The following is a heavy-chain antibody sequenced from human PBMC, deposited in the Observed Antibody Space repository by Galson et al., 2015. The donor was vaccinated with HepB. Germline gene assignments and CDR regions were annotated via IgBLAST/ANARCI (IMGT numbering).Heavy chain of an antibody. CDR1: GYTFTGYY. D-gene: IGHD2-15*01. J-gene: IGHJ4*02. CDR2: INPNSGGT. V-gene: IGHV1-2*02. CDR3: ARRGSRGGGGSCYFPD. Sequence: SVKVSCKASGYTFTGYYMHWVRQAPGQGLEWMGWINPNSGGTNYAQKFQGRVTMTRDTSISTAYMELSRLRSDDTAVYYCARRGSRGGGGSCYFPDWGQGTLVTVSS.